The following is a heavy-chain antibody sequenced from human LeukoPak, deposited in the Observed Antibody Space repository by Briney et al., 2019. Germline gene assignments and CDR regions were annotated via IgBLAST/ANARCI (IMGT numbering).Heavy chain of an antibody. V-gene: IGHV3-66*01. J-gene: IGHJ4*02. CDR2: IYSGGST. CDR1: GFTVSSNY. CDR3: ARGDIVVVPAAITDY. Sequence: GGSLRLSCAASGFTVSSNYMSWVRQAPGKGLEWVSVIYSGGSTYYADSVKGRFTISRDNSKNTLYLQMNSLRAEDTAVYYCARGDIVVVPAAITDYWGQGTLVTVSS. D-gene: IGHD2-2*01.